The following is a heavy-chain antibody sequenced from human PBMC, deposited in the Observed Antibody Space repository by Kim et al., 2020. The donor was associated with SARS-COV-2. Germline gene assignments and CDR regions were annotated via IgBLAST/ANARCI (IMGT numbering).Heavy chain of an antibody. D-gene: IGHD2-15*01. CDR1: GFTFSSYA. CDR2: ISGSGGST. V-gene: IGHV3-23*01. CDR3: AKDRGSGGRAYYFDY. Sequence: GGSLRLSCAASGFTFSSYAMSWVRQAPGKGLEWVSAISGSGGSTYYADSVKGRFTISRDNSKNTLYLQMNSLRAEDTAVYYCAKDRGSGGRAYYFDYWGQGTLVTVSS. J-gene: IGHJ4*02.